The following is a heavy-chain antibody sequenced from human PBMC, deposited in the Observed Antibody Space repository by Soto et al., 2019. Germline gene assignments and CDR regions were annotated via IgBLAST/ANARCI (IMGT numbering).Heavy chain of an antibody. V-gene: IGHV3-23*01. J-gene: IGHJ4*02. Sequence: PGGSLRLSCAASGFTFSSYTLNWVRRAPGKGLEWVATSSDRRTGNTHYSDSVRGRFTLSRDYSRNILFLQMDSLRVDDTALYYCTTWLTAHFDYWGRGTQVTVSS. CDR2: SSDRRTGNT. D-gene: IGHD2-21*02. CDR3: TTWLTAHFDY. CDR1: GFTFSSYT.